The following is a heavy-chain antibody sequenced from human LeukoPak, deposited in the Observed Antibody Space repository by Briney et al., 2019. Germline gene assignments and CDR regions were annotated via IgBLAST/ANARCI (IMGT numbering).Heavy chain of an antibody. D-gene: IGHD2-15*01. Sequence: GGSLRLSCAASGFPLSIYSINWVRQAPGKGLEWVSHISSSGSAIYYVDSVKGRFTVSRDNAKNSLFLQMNSPRAEDTAVYYCVRVKGSYFDYWGQGALVTVSS. V-gene: IGHV3-48*01. CDR1: GFPLSIYS. J-gene: IGHJ4*02. CDR3: VRVKGSYFDY. CDR2: ISSSGSAI.